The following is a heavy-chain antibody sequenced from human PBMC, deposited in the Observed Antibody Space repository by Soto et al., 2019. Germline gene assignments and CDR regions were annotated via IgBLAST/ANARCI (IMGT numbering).Heavy chain of an antibody. CDR2: VYYTGTT. D-gene: IGHD1-26*01. J-gene: IGHJ5*02. CDR3: ATHTSGSRNDPHT. CDR1: GGSIKNTGAN. V-gene: IGHV4-39*01. Sequence: LSLTCTVSGGSIKNTGANWGWVRQPPGKGQEWIGSVYYTGTTYYNPSLQSRVTISIDTSKNQYSLSVNSVAAADTAVYYCATHTSGSRNDPHTWGQGTLVTVSS.